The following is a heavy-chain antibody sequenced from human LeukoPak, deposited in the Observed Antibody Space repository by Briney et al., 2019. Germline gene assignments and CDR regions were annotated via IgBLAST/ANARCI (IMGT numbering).Heavy chain of an antibody. CDR3: ARESTPYGWDYYYMDV. J-gene: IGHJ6*03. Sequence: GASVKVSCKASGYTFTSYAMHWVRQAPGQRLEWMGWINAGNGNTKYSQEFQSRVTITRDTSASTAYMELSSLRSEDMAVYYCARESTPYGWDYYYMDVWGKGTTVTVSS. V-gene: IGHV1-3*03. CDR2: INAGNGNT. D-gene: IGHD3-10*01. CDR1: GYTFTSYA.